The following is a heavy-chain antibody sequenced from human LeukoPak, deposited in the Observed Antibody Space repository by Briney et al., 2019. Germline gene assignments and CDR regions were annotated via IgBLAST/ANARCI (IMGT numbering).Heavy chain of an antibody. Sequence: EASVKVSCKASGYTFTGYYMHWVRQAPGQGLEWMGWINPNSGGTNYAQKFQGWVTMTRDTSISTAYMELSRLRSDDAAVYYCARVPRDTYDFWSGSENWFDPWGQGTLVTVSS. CDR1: GYTFTGYY. CDR2: INPNSGGT. CDR3: ARVPRDTYDFWSGSENWFDP. J-gene: IGHJ5*02. V-gene: IGHV1-2*04. D-gene: IGHD3-3*01.